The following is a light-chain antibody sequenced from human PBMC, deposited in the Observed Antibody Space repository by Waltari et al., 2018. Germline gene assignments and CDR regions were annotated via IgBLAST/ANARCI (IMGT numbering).Light chain of an antibody. CDR2: GAP. Sequence: EVVLRPSPGTLAFSPGARATLACRAIQTVRPPYLAWHQQKPGQAPTLLISGAPSRATGIPDRFSGSGFGTDFSFPISSLEPEEFAVYYCSQYDTSPLTFGGGTKVAI. CDR1: QTVRPPY. CDR3: SQYDTSPLT. V-gene: IGKV3-20*01. J-gene: IGKJ4*01.